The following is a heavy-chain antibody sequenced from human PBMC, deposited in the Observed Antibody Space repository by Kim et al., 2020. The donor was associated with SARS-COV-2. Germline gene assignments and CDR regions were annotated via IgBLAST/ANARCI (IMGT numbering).Heavy chain of an antibody. J-gene: IGHJ4*02. D-gene: IGHD3-16*02. CDR2: ISSSSTI. V-gene: IGHV3-48*02. CDR3: ARETYDYIWGSYRYLFDY. CDR1: GFTFSSYS. Sequence: GGSLRLSCAASGFTFSSYSMNWVRQAPGKGLEWVSYISSSSTIYYADSVKGRFTISRDNAKNSLYLQMNSLRDEDTAVYYCARETYDYIWGSYRYLFDYWGQGTLVTVSS.